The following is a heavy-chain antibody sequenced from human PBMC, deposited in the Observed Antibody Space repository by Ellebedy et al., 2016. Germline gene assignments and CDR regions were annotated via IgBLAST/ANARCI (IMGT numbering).Heavy chain of an antibody. J-gene: IGHJ6*02. CDR2: ISAYNGNT. V-gene: IGHV1-18*01. CDR3: ARDLLWFGEDYYYGMDV. CDR1: GYTFTSYG. Sequence: ASVKVSCXASGYTFTSYGISWVRQAPGQRLEWMGWISAYNGNTNYAQKLQGRVTMTTDTSTSTAYMELRSLRSDDTAVYYCARDLLWFGEDYYYGMDVWGQGTTVTVSS. D-gene: IGHD3-10*01.